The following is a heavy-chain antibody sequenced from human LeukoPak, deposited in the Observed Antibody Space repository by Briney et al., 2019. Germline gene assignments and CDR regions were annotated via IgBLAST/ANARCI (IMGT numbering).Heavy chain of an antibody. D-gene: IGHD2-2*01. CDR3: AKDGALSTSWYFYCDY. J-gene: IGHJ4*02. CDR1: GFTFSSFA. V-gene: IGHV3-23*01. Sequence: GGSLRLSCAASGFTFSSFAMSWVRQAPGKGLEWVSTITDSGDTTYSADSVKGRFTISRDNSKNTLYLQMNSLRAEDTAVYYCAKDGALSTSWYFYCDYWGQGTLVIVSS. CDR2: ITDSGDTT.